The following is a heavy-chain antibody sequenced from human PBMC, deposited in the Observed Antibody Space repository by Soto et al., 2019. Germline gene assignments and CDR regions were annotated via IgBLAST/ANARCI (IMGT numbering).Heavy chain of an antibody. CDR3: AMTYDSSRAYYFDY. V-gene: IGHV4-59*01. CDR2: TYYSGST. D-gene: IGHD3-22*01. CDR1: GGSISSYY. J-gene: IGHJ4*02. Sequence: SETLSLTCTVSGGSISSYYWSWIRQPPGKGLEWIGYTYYSGSTNYNPSLKSRVTISVDTSKNQFSLKLSSVTAADTAVYYCAMTYDSSRAYYFDYWGQGTLVTVSS.